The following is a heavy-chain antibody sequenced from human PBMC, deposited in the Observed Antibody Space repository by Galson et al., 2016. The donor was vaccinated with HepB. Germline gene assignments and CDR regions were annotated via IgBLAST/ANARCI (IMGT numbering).Heavy chain of an antibody. Sequence: SLRLSCAVSEFTLSYHWMNWVRQAPGKGLEWVATMKGDGTQKRYVDSVKGRFTLSRGNAESSLFLQMDSLRAEDTAVYYCARLGGSGWTSDFWGQGTLVTVSS. CDR1: EFTLSYHW. V-gene: IGHV3-7*01. CDR2: MKGDGTQK. CDR3: ARLGGSGWTSDF. J-gene: IGHJ4*02. D-gene: IGHD6-19*01.